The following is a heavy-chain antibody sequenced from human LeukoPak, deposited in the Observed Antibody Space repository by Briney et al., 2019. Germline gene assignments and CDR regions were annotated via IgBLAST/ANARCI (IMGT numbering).Heavy chain of an antibody. J-gene: IGHJ4*02. CDR1: GFTVSSNY. CDR2: IYSGGST. CDR3: ARDADYYALDY. D-gene: IGHD3-10*01. Sequence: PGGSLRLSCAASGFTVSSNYMSWVRQAPGKGLEWVSVIYSGGSTYYADSVKGRFTISRDNSKNTLYLQMNSLGAEDTAVYYCARDADYYALDYWGQGTLVTVSS. V-gene: IGHV3-66*02.